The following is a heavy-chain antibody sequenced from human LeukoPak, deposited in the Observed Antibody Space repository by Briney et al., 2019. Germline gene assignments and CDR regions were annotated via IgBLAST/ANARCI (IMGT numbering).Heavy chain of an antibody. CDR3: AASTVSGGFDI. J-gene: IGHJ3*02. CDR2: VKSKSSGGTS. D-gene: IGHD1-14*01. V-gene: IGHV3-15*05. CDR1: GLIVGNAW. Sequence: PGGSLRLSCAASGLIVGNAWMSWVRQAPGKGLEWVGRVKSKSSGGTSDYAAVVKGRSTISRDDSENTLYLQMNSLKTEDTGVYYCAASTVSGGFDIWGQGTMVTVSS.